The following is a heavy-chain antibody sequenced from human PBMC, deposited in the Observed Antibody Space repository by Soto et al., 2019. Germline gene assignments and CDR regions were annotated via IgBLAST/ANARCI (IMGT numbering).Heavy chain of an antibody. CDR2: IYSDDHRT. Sequence: GGSLRLSCVASGIALEDYAMHWVRQVPGQGLEWVSGIYSDDHRTAYADSVKGRFTISRDDAKNSLYLQMNSLRPEDTAFYYCAKDHGGNSGLFDYWGQGTLVTVSS. CDR1: GIALEDYA. J-gene: IGHJ4*02. D-gene: IGHD2-21*02. V-gene: IGHV3-9*01. CDR3: AKDHGGNSGLFDY.